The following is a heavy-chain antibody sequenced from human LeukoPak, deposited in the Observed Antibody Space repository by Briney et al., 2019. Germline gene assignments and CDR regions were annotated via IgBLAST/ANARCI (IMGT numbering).Heavy chain of an antibody. J-gene: IGHJ4*02. CDR2: ISGSGGST. Sequence: GGSLRLSCAASGFTFGSYAMYWVRQAPGKGLEWVSGISGSGGSTFYADSVKGRFTISRDNSENTVYLQMNSLRADDTAVYYRAKTTAGYSSGRYPGWPVDYWGQGTLVTVSS. D-gene: IGHD6-19*01. CDR1: GFTFGSYA. V-gene: IGHV3-23*01. CDR3: AKTTAGYSSGRYPGWPVDY.